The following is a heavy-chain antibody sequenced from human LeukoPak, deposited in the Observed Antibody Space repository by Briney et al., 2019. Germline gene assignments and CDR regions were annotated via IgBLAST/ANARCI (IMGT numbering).Heavy chain of an antibody. Sequence: SETLSLTCTVSGGSSSTYYWSWIRQPPGKGLEWIGYISYSGNSHYDPSLKSRVTISVDSSKTQFSLKLTSVTAADTAFYYCARHIEGEGLDYWGQGTLVTVSP. V-gene: IGHV4-59*08. CDR2: ISYSGNS. D-gene: IGHD3-16*01. CDR3: ARHIEGEGLDY. CDR1: GGSSSTYY. J-gene: IGHJ4*02.